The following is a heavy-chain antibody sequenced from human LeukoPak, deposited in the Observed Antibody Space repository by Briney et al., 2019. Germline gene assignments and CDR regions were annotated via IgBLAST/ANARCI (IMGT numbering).Heavy chain of an antibody. Sequence: SETLSLTCTLSGGSISSYYWSWFRQTPAKGPEWIGYIYYSGSTKYNPSLKSRVTISVDRSKNQFPLKLNSVTAADTAVYYCARYWGVQLWPHWYFDLWGRGSLVTVSS. V-gene: IGHV4-59*01. CDR3: ARYWGVQLWPHWYFDL. D-gene: IGHD5-18*01. CDR1: GGSISSYY. J-gene: IGHJ2*01. CDR2: IYYSGST.